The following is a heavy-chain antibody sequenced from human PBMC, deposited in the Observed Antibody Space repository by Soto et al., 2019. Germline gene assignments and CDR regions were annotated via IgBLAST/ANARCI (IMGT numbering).Heavy chain of an antibody. D-gene: IGHD1-26*01. CDR3: ARDEIVGATRSYPDGCYGMDV. CDR1: GGTFSSYA. CDR2: IIPIFGTA. J-gene: IGHJ6*02. V-gene: IGHV1-69*01. Sequence: QVQLVQSGAEVKKPGSSVKVSCKASGGTFSSYAISWVRQAPGQGLEWMGGIIPIFGTANYAQKFQGRVKITADESTSTAYMDLSSVRSEDTAVYYCARDEIVGATRSYPDGCYGMDVWGQGTTVTVSS.